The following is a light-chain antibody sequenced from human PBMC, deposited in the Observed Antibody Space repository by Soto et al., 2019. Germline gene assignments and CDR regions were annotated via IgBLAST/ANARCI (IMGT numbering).Light chain of an antibody. Sequence: DIQMTQSPSTLSASVGDTFTITCRAIQTISGWLAWYQQRPGKAPNLLIFDASTLESGVPSRFSGSGSGTTFTLTISSLQSDDFATYYCLQYNGYYRTFGQGTKVDIK. V-gene: IGKV1-5*01. CDR2: DAS. CDR1: QTISGW. CDR3: LQYNGYYRT. J-gene: IGKJ1*01.